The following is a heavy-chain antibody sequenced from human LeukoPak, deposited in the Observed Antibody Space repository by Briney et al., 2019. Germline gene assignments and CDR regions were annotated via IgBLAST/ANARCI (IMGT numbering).Heavy chain of an antibody. CDR3: ARGTDSSGWYGAFDI. CDR1: GFTFSSYG. Sequence: PGGSLRLSCAASGFTFSSYGMHWVRQAPGKGLEWVAAISFDGSDKYYTDSVKGRFTISRDNSKSTLSLQMNSLRAADTAVFYCARGTDSSGWYGAFDIWGQGTLVTVSP. D-gene: IGHD6-19*01. V-gene: IGHV3-30*19. CDR2: ISFDGSDK. J-gene: IGHJ3*02.